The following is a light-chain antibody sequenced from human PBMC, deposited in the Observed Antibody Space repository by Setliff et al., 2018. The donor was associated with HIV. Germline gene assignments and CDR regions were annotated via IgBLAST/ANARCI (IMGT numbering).Light chain of an antibody. CDR3: ATWDASVDGFV. V-gene: IGLV1-44*01. Sequence: QSVLTQPPSASGAPGQRVTISCSGSSANIGSDSVNWYQQLPTTAPKVLIYKSDQRPSGVPDRFSGSKSGTSASPAISGLQSEDEADCYCATWDASVDGFVFGTGTKVTVL. CDR1: SANIGSDS. J-gene: IGLJ1*01. CDR2: KSD.